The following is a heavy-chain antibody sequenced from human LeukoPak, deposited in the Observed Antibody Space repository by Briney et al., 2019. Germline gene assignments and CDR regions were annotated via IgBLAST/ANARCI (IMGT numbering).Heavy chain of an antibody. CDR3: ARVIVTGYHDAFDI. V-gene: IGHV3-53*01. J-gene: IGHJ3*02. CDR1: GFTVSSNH. D-gene: IGHD3-9*01. Sequence: PGGCLRLSCAASGFTVSSNHMSWGRQAPGKGLEWVSVIYSGGSTYYADSVKGRFTISRDNSKNTLYLQMNSLRAEDTAVYYCARVIVTGYHDAFDIWGQGKMGTVSS. CDR2: IYSGGST.